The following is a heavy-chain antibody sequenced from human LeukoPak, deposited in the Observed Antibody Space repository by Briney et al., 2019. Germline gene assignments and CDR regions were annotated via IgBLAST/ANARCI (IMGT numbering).Heavy chain of an antibody. V-gene: IGHV3-30*04. CDR1: GFTFISYA. D-gene: IGHD2-15*01. J-gene: IGHJ5*02. Sequence: GRSLRLSCAASGFTFISYAMHWVRQAPGKGLEWVAVISYDGSNKYYADSVKGRFTISRDNSKNTLYLQMNSLRAEDTAVYYCARDGNDCSGGSCYRFLGWFDPWGQGTLVTVSS. CDR3: ARDGNDCSGGSCYRFLGWFDP. CDR2: ISYDGSNK.